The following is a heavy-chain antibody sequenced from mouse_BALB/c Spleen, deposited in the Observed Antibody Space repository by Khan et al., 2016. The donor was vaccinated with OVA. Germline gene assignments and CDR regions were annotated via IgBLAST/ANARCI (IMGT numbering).Heavy chain of an antibody. J-gene: IGHJ2*01. D-gene: IGHD1-2*01. Sequence: EVKLEESGGGLVQPGGSMKLSCVASGFTFSNYWMNWVRQSPEKGLEWVAEIRLKSDDYVTHYAVSVKGRFTISRDASKSSVYSQMTNVRDEDTGIYYCWIRLWGQGTTVTVSA. CDR2: IRLKSDDYVT. CDR3: WIRL. CDR1: GFTFSNYW. V-gene: IGHV6-6*02.